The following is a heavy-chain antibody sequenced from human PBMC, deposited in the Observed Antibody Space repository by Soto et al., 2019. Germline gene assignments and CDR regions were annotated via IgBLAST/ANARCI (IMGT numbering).Heavy chain of an antibody. CDR3: ARSQGSSTSLEIYYYYYYGIDV. D-gene: IGHD2-2*01. Sequence: QVQLVHSGAEVKKPGSSVKVSCKASGGTFGSYAISWVRQAPGQGLEWMGGIIPIPGTANYAQKFQGRVTIAADESTSTAYMELSSLRSEDTAVYYCARSQGSSTSLEIYYYYYYGIDVWGQGTTVTVSS. J-gene: IGHJ6*02. CDR1: GGTFGSYA. CDR2: IIPIPGTA. V-gene: IGHV1-69*01.